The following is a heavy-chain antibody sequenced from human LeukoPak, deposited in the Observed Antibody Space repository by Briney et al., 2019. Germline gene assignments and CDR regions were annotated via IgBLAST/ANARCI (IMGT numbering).Heavy chain of an antibody. CDR2: MNPNSVNT. Sequence: VXVSCKASGYTFTSYDINWVRQATGQGLEWMGWMNPNSVNTGYAQKFQGRVTMTRNTSISTAYMELSSLRSEDTAVYYCARESPPFGELLYNWFDPWGQGTLVTVSS. D-gene: IGHD3-10*01. CDR3: ARESPPFGELLYNWFDP. V-gene: IGHV1-8*01. J-gene: IGHJ5*02. CDR1: GYTFTSYD.